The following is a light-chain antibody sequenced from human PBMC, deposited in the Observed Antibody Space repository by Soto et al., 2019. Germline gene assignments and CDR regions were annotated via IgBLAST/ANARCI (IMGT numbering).Light chain of an antibody. Sequence: DIQMTQSPSTLSGSVGDRVTITCRASQTISSWLAWYQQKPGKAPKLLIYKASTLKSGVPSRFSGSGSGTEFTLTISSLQPDDFATYYCQQFGSSPPGLIFGGGTKVDIK. V-gene: IGKV1-5*03. CDR2: KAS. CDR3: QQFGSSPPGLI. J-gene: IGKJ4*01. CDR1: QTISSW.